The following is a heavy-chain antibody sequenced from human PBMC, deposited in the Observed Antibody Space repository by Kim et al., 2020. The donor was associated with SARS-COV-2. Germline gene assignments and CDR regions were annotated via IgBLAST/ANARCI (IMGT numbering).Heavy chain of an antibody. Sequence: GGSLRLSCAASGFTFSSYWMTGVRQAPGKGLEWVANIKQDGNQKYYVDSVKGRFTISRDNAKNSLYLQRNSLRAEDTAVYYCARDGDLYSSGKDAFDIWGQGTMVTVSS. CDR3: ARDGDLYSSGKDAFDI. V-gene: IGHV3-7*01. J-gene: IGHJ3*02. D-gene: IGHD6-19*01. CDR2: IKQDGNQK. CDR1: GFTFSSYW.